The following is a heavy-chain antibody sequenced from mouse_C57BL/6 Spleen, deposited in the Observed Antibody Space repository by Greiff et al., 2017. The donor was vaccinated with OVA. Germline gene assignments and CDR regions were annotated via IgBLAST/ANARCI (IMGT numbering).Heavy chain of an antibody. V-gene: IGHV1-55*01. CDR3: ASEGSTYAMDY. CDR1: GYTFTSYW. Sequence: QVQLQQPGAELVKPGASVKMSCKASGYTFTSYWITWVKQRPGQGLEWIGDIYPGSGSTKYNEKFKSKATLTVDTSSSTAYMQLSSLTSEDSAVYYCASEGSTYAMDYWGQGTSVTVSS. D-gene: IGHD5-1*01. J-gene: IGHJ4*01. CDR2: IYPGSGST.